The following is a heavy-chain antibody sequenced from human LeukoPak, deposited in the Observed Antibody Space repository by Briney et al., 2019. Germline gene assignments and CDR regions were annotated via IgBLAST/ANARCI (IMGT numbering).Heavy chain of an antibody. V-gene: IGHV3-48*03. Sequence: GGSLRLSCAASGFTFSSYEMNWVRQAPGKGLEWVSYISSSGSTIYYADSVKGRLTISRDNAKNSLYLQMNSLRAEDTAVYYCARVGYSYGLDYWGQGTLVTVSS. CDR2: ISSSGSTI. J-gene: IGHJ4*02. CDR1: GFTFSSYE. D-gene: IGHD5-18*01. CDR3: ARVGYSYGLDY.